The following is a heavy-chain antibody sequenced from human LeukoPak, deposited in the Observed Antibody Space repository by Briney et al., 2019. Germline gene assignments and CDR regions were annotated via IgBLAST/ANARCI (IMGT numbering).Heavy chain of an antibody. V-gene: IGHV3-15*01. Sequence: KPGGSLRLSCAASGFTFNNAWMSWVRQAPGKGLEWVGRIKSKTDGGTTDYAAPVKGRFTISRDDSKNTLFLQMNSLKTEDTAVYYCTTPFPRFYDSSGYCHWAQGTLVTVSS. CDR1: GFTFNNAW. J-gene: IGHJ4*02. D-gene: IGHD3-22*01. CDR2: IKSKTDGGTT. CDR3: TTPFPRFYDSSGYCH.